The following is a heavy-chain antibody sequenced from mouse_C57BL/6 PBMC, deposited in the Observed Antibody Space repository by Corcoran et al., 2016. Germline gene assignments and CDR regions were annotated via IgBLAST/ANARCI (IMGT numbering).Heavy chain of an antibody. CDR2: IYPGSGNT. D-gene: IGHD2-3*01. Sequence: QVQLQQSGPELVKPGASVKISCKASGYSFTSYYIHWVKQRPGQGLEWIGWIYPGSGNTKYNEKFKGKATLTVDKSSSTAYMLLSSLTSEDSAVYFCARSGDGYYFDYWGQGTTLTVSS. CDR3: ARSGDGYYFDY. J-gene: IGHJ2*01. CDR1: GYSFTSYY. V-gene: IGHV1-66*01.